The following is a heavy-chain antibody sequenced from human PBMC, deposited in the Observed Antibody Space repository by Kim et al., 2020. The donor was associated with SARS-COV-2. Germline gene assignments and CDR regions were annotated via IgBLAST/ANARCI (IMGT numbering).Heavy chain of an antibody. V-gene: IGHV4-39*07. CDR3: AREEWEQIYWFDP. J-gene: IGHJ5*02. Sequence: YNPSLKSRVTISVDTSKHQFSLKLSSVTAADTAVYYCAREEWEQIYWFDPWGQGTLVTVSS. D-gene: IGHD1-26*01.